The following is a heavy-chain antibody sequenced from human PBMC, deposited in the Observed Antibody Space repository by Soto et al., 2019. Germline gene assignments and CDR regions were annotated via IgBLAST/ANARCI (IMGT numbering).Heavy chain of an antibody. CDR1: GYTFTSYY. J-gene: IGHJ3*02. CDR3: ARDRGGYYDAFDI. CDR2: INPSGGST. V-gene: IGHV1-46*01. D-gene: IGHD3-10*01. Sequence: QVQLVQSGAEVKKPGASLKVSCKASGYTFTSYYIHWVRQAPGQGLEWMGIINPSGGSTTYAQRFQGRVTMTRDTSTRTIYMELSSLRSEDTAVYYCARDRGGYYDAFDIWGQGTMVTVSS.